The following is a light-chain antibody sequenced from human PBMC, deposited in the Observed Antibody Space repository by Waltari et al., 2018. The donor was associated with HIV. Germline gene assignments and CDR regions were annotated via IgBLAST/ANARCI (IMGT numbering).Light chain of an antibody. J-gene: IGLJ2*01. CDR2: KDS. CDR1: VLSKQF. CDR3: QSADKNIKSVV. Sequence: SYELTQPPSVSVDPGQTAGITGSGDVLSKQFVYGYQQKTGQAPSLLIYKDSQRPSGVPERFSVSTSGTTVTLTITGVLAEDESEYYCQSADKNIKSVVFGGGTKLTVL. V-gene: IGLV3-25*03.